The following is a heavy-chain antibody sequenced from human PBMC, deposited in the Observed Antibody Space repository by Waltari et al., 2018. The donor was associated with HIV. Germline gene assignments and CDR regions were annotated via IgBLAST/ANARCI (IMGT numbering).Heavy chain of an antibody. J-gene: IGHJ5*02. CDR1: GGSTSRSAYF. CDR3: ARAGRRDIVVVPAAIHGWFDP. D-gene: IGHD2-2*02. CDR2: IYDSESN. V-gene: IGHV4-31*03. Sequence: QVQLQESGPGLVQPSQPLSLTCTFSGGSTSRSAYFCTWTRPPPGKALAWIGYIYDSESNYYNPSLKSRVTISVDTSKNQFSLKLSSVTAADTAVYYCARAGRRDIVVVPAAIHGWFDPWGQGTLVTVSS.